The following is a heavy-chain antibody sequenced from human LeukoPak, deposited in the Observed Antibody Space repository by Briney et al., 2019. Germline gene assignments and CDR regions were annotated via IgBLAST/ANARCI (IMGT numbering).Heavy chain of an antibody. CDR3: ANKLYIGNYYDSSGSPTAI. Sequence: TGGSLRLSCAASGFTVSSSYMSWVRQAPGKGLEWVSVIYSGGSTYYADSVKGRFTISRDNSKNTLYLQMNCLRAEDTAVYYCANKLYIGNYYDSSGSPTAIWGQGTMVTVSS. V-gene: IGHV3-53*01. CDR1: GFTVSSSY. D-gene: IGHD3-22*01. J-gene: IGHJ3*02. CDR2: IYSGGST.